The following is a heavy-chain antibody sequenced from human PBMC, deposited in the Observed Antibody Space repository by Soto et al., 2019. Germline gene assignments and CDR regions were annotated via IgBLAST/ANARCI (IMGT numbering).Heavy chain of an antibody. D-gene: IGHD3-3*01. CDR1: GFTFSSYD. CDR3: ARGGLRFLECLAYGMDV. CDR2: ISYDGSNK. Sequence: QVQLVETGGAVVQPGRSLRLSCAASGFTFSSYDMHCVRQATGKGLEWVAIISYDGSNKYYADSVKGRFTISRDNSKNTLYLQMNSLRAEDTSVYYCARGGLRFLECLAYGMDVCGQGTTVTVSS. V-gene: IGHV3-30-3*01. J-gene: IGHJ6*02.